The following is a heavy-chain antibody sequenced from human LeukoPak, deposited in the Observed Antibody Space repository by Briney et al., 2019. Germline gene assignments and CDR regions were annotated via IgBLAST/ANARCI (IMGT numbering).Heavy chain of an antibody. V-gene: IGHV3-74*01. Sequence: ESLRLSCTASGFTFTSHWMHWVRQAPGKGLVWVSRITSHGTNTTYADSVKGRFTVSRDNAKNTLFLQMNSLRAEDTAVYYCVREGYGPGNFPFDSWGQGTLVTVSS. CDR1: GFTFTSHW. J-gene: IGHJ4*02. CDR2: ITSHGTNT. D-gene: IGHD3-10*01. CDR3: VREGYGPGNFPFDS.